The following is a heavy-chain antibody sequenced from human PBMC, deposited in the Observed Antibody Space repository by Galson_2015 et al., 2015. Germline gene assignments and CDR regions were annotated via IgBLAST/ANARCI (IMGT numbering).Heavy chain of an antibody. D-gene: IGHD3-22*01. V-gene: IGHV1-8*01. CDR2: INPTSGNT. J-gene: IGHJ4*02. Sequence: SVKVSCKASGYTFTTYDINWVRQATGLGLEWMGWINPTSGNTGYTQKFQGRVTMTGNTSISTAYMELSSLRSGDTAVYYCARGVYETSGYYSVDYSGQGTLVTVSS. CDR3: ARGVYETSGYYSVDY. CDR1: GYTFTTYD.